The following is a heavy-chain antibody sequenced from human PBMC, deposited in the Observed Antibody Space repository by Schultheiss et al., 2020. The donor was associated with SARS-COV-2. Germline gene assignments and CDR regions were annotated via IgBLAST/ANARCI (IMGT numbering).Heavy chain of an antibody. V-gene: IGHV3-23*01. Sequence: GGSLRLSCAASGFTFSSYSMSWVRQAPGKGLEWVSAISGSGGSTYYADSVKGRFTISRDNSKNTLYLQMNSLRAEDTAVYYCAKAGYCSSTSCSEGAFDIWGQGTMVTVSS. J-gene: IGHJ3*02. CDR2: ISGSGGST. CDR1: GFTFSSYS. CDR3: AKAGYCSSTSCSEGAFDI. D-gene: IGHD2-2*01.